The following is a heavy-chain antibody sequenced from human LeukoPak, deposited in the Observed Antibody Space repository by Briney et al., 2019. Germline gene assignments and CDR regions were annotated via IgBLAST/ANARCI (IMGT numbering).Heavy chain of an antibody. CDR3: AREYDYYDSSGYPDY. CDR2: ISSRSTYI. D-gene: IGHD3-22*01. Sequence: GGSLRLSCAASGVTFSSYSMNWVRQAPGKGLEWVSSISSRSTYIYYADSVKGRFTISRDNAKNSLYLQMNSLRAEDTAVYYCAREYDYYDSSGYPDYWGQGTLVTVSS. J-gene: IGHJ4*02. CDR1: GVTFSSYS. V-gene: IGHV3-21*01.